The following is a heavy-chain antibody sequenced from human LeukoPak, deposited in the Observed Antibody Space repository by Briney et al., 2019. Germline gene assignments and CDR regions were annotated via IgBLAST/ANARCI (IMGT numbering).Heavy chain of an antibody. Sequence: GASVKVSCTASGYTFTSYGISWVRQAPGQGLEWIGWISAYKSNTNYAQKLQGRVTMTTDTSTSTAYMELRSLRSDDTAVYYCARGLPWGDFDYWGQGTLVTVSS. CDR1: GYTFTSYG. CDR3: ARGLPWGDFDY. J-gene: IGHJ4*02. CDR2: ISAYKSNT. V-gene: IGHV1-18*01. D-gene: IGHD3-16*01.